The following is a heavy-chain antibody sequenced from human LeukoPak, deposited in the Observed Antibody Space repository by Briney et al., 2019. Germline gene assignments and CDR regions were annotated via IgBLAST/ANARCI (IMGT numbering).Heavy chain of an antibody. CDR2: ITSDGSGT. D-gene: IGHD3-22*01. CDR3: ARDSLYDYDKYFDY. J-gene: IGHJ4*02. CDR1: GFTFNNYF. V-gene: IGHV3-74*01. Sequence: GGSLRLSCAASGFTFNNYFMHWVRQAPGKGLVWVSRITSDGSGTNYADSVKGRFTISRDNAKNTLYLQMNSLRAEDTAVYYCARDSLYDYDKYFDYWGQGTLVTVSS.